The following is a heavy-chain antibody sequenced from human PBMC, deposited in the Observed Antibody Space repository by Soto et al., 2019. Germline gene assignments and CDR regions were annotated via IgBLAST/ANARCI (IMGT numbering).Heavy chain of an antibody. D-gene: IGHD6-19*01. V-gene: IGHV4-34*01. CDR1: GGSFSPYF. CDR2: INHSGST. J-gene: IGHJ2*01. Sequence: QVQLQQWGAGLLKPSETLSLTCAVYGGSFSPYFWSWIRQPPGKGLEWIGEINHSGSTNYNPSLTRRATLSVDTSKNQVSLKLTSGTAADTAVYYCARLASGWQYYYFDFWGRGTPVTVSS. CDR3: ARLASGWQYYYFDF.